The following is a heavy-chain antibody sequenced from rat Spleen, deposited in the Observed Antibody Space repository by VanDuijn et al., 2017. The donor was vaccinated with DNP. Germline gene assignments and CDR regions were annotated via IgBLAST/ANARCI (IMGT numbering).Heavy chain of an antibody. V-gene: IGHV2-6*01. J-gene: IGHJ2*01. CDR3: VRGNNGGYDY. Sequence: QVQLKESGPGMVQPSQTLSLTCTVSGFSLTDYSVHWVRQPPGKVLEWIAAISSGGSTYYNSGFKSRLSISRDTAKSQVFLKMNSLQTEDIATYYCVRGNNGGYDYWGQGVMVTVSS. CDR1: GFSLTDYS. CDR2: ISSGGST. D-gene: IGHD1-11*01.